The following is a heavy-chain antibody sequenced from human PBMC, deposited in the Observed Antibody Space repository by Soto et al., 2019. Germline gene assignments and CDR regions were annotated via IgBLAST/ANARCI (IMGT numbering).Heavy chain of an antibody. V-gene: IGHV3-53*01. CDR2: IYSGGSK. J-gene: IGHJ6*02. CDR1: GLTVSSND. Sequence: EVQLVEAGGGLIQPGWSLRLSCAASGLTVSSNDMSWVRQSPGKWLEWVSVIYSGGSKHDADSVKGRFTISRDNSKNMVYLQMNSLRVDDTAVYFCASSSRKDYNFGMDAWGQGTTVIVSS. D-gene: IGHD1-20*01. CDR3: ASSSRKDYNFGMDA.